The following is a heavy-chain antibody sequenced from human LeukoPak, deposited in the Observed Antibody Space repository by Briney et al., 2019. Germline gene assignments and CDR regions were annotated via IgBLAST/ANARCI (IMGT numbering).Heavy chain of an antibody. CDR1: GFSFSSYG. CDR3: AKDESMAAAARRYFDY. CDR2: IRYDGSNK. V-gene: IGHV3-30*02. J-gene: IGHJ4*02. Sequence: SGGSLRLSCAASGFSFSSYGMHWVRQAPGKGLEWVAFIRYDGSNKYYADSVKGRFTISRDNSKNTLYLQMNSLRAEDTAVYYCAKDESMAAAARRYFDYWGQGTLVTVSS. D-gene: IGHD6-13*01.